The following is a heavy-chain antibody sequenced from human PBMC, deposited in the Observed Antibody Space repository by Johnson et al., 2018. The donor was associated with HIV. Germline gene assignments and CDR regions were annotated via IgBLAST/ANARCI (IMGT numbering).Heavy chain of an antibody. J-gene: IGHJ3*02. D-gene: IGHD6-6*01. V-gene: IGHV3-30*02. CDR1: GFTFSSYG. Sequence: QVQLVESGGGVVQPGGSLRLSCAASGFTFSSYGMHWVRQAPGKGLEWVAFIRYDGSNKYYADSVKGRFTISRYNSKNTLYLQMNSLRAEDTAVYYCARLLGQLTDAFDIWGQGTMVTVSS. CDR3: ARLLGQLTDAFDI. CDR2: IRYDGSNK.